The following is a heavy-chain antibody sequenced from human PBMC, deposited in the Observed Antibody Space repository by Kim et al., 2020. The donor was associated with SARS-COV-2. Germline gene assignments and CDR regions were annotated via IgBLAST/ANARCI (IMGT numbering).Heavy chain of an antibody. Sequence: VKGRITISRDNAKNSLYLQRNSLQAEDTALYYCAKATFREIAAAGDFDYWGQGTLVTVSS. V-gene: IGHV3-9*01. J-gene: IGHJ4*02. D-gene: IGHD6-13*01. CDR3: AKATFREIAAAGDFDY.